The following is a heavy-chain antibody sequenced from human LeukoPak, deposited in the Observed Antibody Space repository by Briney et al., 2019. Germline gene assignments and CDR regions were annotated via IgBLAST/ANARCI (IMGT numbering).Heavy chain of an antibody. CDR2: IYYCGST. CDR3: ASSYYYGSGPLDY. V-gene: IGHV4-59*08. Sequence: TSETLSLTCTVSGGSISSYYWSWIRQPPGKGLEWIGYIYYCGSTNYNPSLKSRVTITVDTSKNQFSLKLSSVTAADTAVYYCASSYYYGSGPLDYWGQGTLVTVSS. D-gene: IGHD3-10*01. CDR1: GGSISSYY. J-gene: IGHJ4*02.